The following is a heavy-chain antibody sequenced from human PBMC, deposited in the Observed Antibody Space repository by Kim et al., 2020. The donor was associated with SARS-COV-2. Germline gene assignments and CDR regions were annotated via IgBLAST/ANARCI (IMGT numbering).Heavy chain of an antibody. CDR3: ARDNNGRNYGGNVPFDY. V-gene: IGHV4-4*02. D-gene: IGHD4-17*01. J-gene: IGHJ4*02. Sequence: SETLSLTCAVSGGSISSSNWWSWVRQPPGKGLEWIGEIYHSGSTNYNPSLKSRVTISVDKSKNQFSLKLSSVTAADTAVYYCARDNNGRNYGGNVPFDYWGQGTLVTVSS. CDR1: GGSISSSNW. CDR2: IYHSGST.